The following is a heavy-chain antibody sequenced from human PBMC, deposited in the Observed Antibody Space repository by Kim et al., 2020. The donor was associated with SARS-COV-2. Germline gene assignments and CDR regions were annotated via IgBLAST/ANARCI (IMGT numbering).Heavy chain of an antibody. V-gene: IGHV4-31*03. CDR2: IYYSGST. Sequence: SETLSLTCTVSGGSISSGGYYWSWIRQHPGKGLEWIGYIYYSGSTYYNPSLKSRVTISVDTSKNQFSLKLSSVTAADTAVYYCAREDTMIGWGSIDYWGQGTLVTVSS. D-gene: IGHD3-22*01. CDR3: AREDTMIGWGSIDY. CDR1: GGSISSGGYY. J-gene: IGHJ4*02.